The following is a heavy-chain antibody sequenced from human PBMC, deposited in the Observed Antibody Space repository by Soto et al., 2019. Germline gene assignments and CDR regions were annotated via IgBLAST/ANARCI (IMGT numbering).Heavy chain of an antibody. CDR3: AMQFPNAYFDY. CDR2: ISGSGGTI. Sequence: PGGSLRLSCAASGFTFSNYAMTWVRQAPGKGLEWVSSISGSGGTIYYADSVKGRFTISRDNSKDTLYLQMNSLGAEDTAVYFCAMQFPNAYFDYWVQGTLVTVSS. CDR1: GFTFSNYA. V-gene: IGHV3-23*01. J-gene: IGHJ4*02.